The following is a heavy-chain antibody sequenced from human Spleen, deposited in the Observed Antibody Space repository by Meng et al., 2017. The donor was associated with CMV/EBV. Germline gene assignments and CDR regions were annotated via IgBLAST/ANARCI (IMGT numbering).Heavy chain of an antibody. Sequence: GSLRLSCTVSGGSISSGGYYWSWIRQHPGKGLEWIGYFYYSGSTNYNPSLKSRVTISVDTSKNQFSLKLSSVTAADTAVYYCARIRRYCSSTSCQSYYYYGMDVWGQGTTVTVSS. CDR1: GGSISSGGYY. CDR2: FYYSGST. D-gene: IGHD2-2*01. V-gene: IGHV4-61*08. J-gene: IGHJ6*02. CDR3: ARIRRYCSSTSCQSYYYYGMDV.